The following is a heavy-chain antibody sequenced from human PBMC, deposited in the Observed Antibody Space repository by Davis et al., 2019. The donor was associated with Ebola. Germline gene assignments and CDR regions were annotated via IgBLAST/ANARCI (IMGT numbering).Heavy chain of an antibody. V-gene: IGHV3-23*01. J-gene: IGHJ4*02. CDR3: AKDQGGNSVYFDY. Sequence: PGGSLRLSCAASGFTFSSYWMHWVRQAPGKGLEWVSAISGSGGSTYYADSVKGRFTISRDNSKNTLYLQMNSLRAEDTAVYYCAKDQGGNSVYFDYWGQGTLVTVSS. CDR1: GFTFSSYW. CDR2: ISGSGGST. D-gene: IGHD4-23*01.